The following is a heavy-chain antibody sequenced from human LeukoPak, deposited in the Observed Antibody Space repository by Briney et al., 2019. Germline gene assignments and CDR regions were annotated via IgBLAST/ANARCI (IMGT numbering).Heavy chain of an antibody. CDR1: GGSISSYY. V-gene: IGHV4-59*08. J-gene: IGHJ3*02. Sequence: SETLSLTCTVSGGSISSYYWSWIRQPPGKGLEWIGYIYYSGSTNYNPSLRSRVTISVDTSKNQFSLKLSSVTAADTAVYYCARTYYYDSSGYSDAFDIWGQGTMVTVSS. CDR3: ARTYYYDSSGYSDAFDI. CDR2: IYYSGST. D-gene: IGHD3-22*01.